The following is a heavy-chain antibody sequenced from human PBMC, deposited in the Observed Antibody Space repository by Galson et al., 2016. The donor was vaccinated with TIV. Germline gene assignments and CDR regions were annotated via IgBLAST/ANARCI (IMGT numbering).Heavy chain of an antibody. J-gene: IGHJ4*02. CDR2: ISAGATNK. V-gene: IGHV3-23*01. CDR1: GFRFYEFE. D-gene: IGHD5-12*01. Sequence: SLRLSCAATGFRFYEFEMSWVRQAPGKGLEWVSAISAGATNKYYADSVKGRFTVSRDNSDSTLFLHMDRLKVEDTAMYYCAKDRGSYEAFDYWGQGVLVTVSS. CDR3: AKDRGSYEAFDY.